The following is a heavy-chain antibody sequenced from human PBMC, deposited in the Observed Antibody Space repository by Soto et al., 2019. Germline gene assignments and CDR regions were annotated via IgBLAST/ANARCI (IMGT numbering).Heavy chain of an antibody. CDR3: ARARFSQWSQDYYGLAV. CDR1: GSLPVCSLITYS. CDR2: INHSGSP. Sequence: SETLSLTCAFSGSLPVCSLITYSLSWIRQPPAKALAWIGEINHSGSPNYSPSLKSRGIISFDTSNNQFSLNLTSVTAADTAVYYCARARFSQWSQDYYGLAVLGKGTTATVSS. J-gene: IGHJ6*04. D-gene: IGHD3-3*01. V-gene: IGHV4-34*01.